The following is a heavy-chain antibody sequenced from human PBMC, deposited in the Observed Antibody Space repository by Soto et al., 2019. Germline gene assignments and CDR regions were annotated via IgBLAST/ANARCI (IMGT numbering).Heavy chain of an antibody. Sequence: PGGSLRLSCAASGFSFSISRMHWVRQAPGKGPEWVALISYDGTNKFYADSVKGRFTISRDNSKSTLYLQVDSLRPEDAAVYYCARDPKTSGGQHWAFNYFDSWGQGTLVTVSS. V-gene: IGHV3-30-3*01. CDR1: GFSFSISR. D-gene: IGHD7-27*01. J-gene: IGHJ4*02. CDR2: ISYDGTNK. CDR3: ARDPKTSGGQHWAFNYFDS.